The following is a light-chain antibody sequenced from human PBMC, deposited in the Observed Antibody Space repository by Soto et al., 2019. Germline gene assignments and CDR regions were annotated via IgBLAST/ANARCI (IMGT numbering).Light chain of an antibody. J-gene: IGLJ1*01. CDR2: SDN. CDR1: SSNIGSNT. CDR3: SSYTSSSTYV. Sequence: QSVLTQPPSASGTPGQRVTIPCSGSSSNIGSNTVNWYQQLPGTAPKLLVYSDNQRPSRVPDRFSGSKSGNTASLTISGLQAEDEADYYCSSYTSSSTYVFGTGTKVTVL. V-gene: IGLV1-44*01.